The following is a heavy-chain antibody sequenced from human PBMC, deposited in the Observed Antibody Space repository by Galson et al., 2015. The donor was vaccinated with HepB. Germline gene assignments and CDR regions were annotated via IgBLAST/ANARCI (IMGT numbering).Heavy chain of an antibody. CDR3: ARGGGSSARGMDV. CDR2: ISGNNGDT. Sequence: SVKVSCKASGYTFTSYDVSWVRQAPGQGLEWMGWISGNNGDTNYAQKLRGRDTVTTDTSTSTAYMELRSLRSDDTAVYYCARGGGSSARGMDVWGQGTTVTVSS. J-gene: IGHJ6*02. CDR1: GYTFTSYD. D-gene: IGHD1-26*01. V-gene: IGHV1-18*04.